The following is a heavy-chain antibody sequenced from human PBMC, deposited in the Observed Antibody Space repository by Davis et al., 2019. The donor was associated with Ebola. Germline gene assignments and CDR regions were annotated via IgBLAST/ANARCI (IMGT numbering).Heavy chain of an antibody. V-gene: IGHV1-69*04. CDR2: IIPILGIA. CDR1: GGTFSSYA. CDR3: ASLNSGYDWDYFDY. Sequence: SVKVSCKASGGTFSSYAISWVRQAPGQGLEWMGRIIPILGIANYAQKFQGRVTITADKSTSTAYMELSSLRSEDTAVYYCASLNSGYDWDYFDYWGQGTLVTVSS. D-gene: IGHD5-12*01. J-gene: IGHJ4*02.